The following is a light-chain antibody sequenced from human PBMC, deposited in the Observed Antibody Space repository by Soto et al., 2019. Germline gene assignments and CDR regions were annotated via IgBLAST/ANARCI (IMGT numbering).Light chain of an antibody. Sequence: QAVLTQPPSVSAAPGQKVTISCSGSSSNIGNNFVSWYQQLPGTAPKLLIYDNNKRPSGIPDRFSGSKSGTSATLDITGLQTGDEADYYCGTWDTSLGTGVFGEGTKVTVL. CDR1: SSNIGNNF. CDR2: DNN. CDR3: GTWDTSLGTGV. J-gene: IGLJ3*02. V-gene: IGLV1-51*01.